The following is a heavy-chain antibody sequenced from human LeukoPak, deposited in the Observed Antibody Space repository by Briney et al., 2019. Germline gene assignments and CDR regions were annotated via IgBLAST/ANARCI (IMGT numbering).Heavy chain of an antibody. CDR2: INSDGSST. V-gene: IGHV3-74*01. D-gene: IGHD2-2*01. Sequence: GGSLRLSCAASGFTFSSYWMHWVRQAPGKGLVWVSRINSDGSSTSYADYVKGRFTISRDNAKNTLYLQMNSLRAEDTAVYYCARAVNCSSTSCHRGPDYWGQGTLVTVSS. J-gene: IGHJ4*02. CDR1: GFTFSSYW. CDR3: ARAVNCSSTSCHRGPDY.